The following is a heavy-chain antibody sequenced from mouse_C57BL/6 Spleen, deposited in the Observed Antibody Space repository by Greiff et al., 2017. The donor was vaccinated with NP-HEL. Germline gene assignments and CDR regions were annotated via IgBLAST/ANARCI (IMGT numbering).Heavy chain of an antibody. CDR3: ARGGDGTGDPAWFAY. J-gene: IGHJ3*01. D-gene: IGHD4-1*01. V-gene: IGHV1-55*01. CDR1: GYTFTSYW. Sequence: VQLQQSGAELVKPGASVKMSCKASGYTFTSYWITWVKQRPGQGLEWIGDIYPGSGSTNYNEKFKSKATLTVDTSSSTAYMQLSSLTSEDSAVYYCARGGDGTGDPAWFAYWGQGTLVTVSA. CDR2: IYPGSGST.